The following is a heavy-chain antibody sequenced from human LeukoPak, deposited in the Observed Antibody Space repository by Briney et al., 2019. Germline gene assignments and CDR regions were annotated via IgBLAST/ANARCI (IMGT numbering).Heavy chain of an antibody. CDR2: SKSDGSST. V-gene: IGHV3-74*01. CDR1: GLTFSGHC. CDR3: ARSDWFDP. J-gene: IGHJ5*02. Sequence: PGGSVRLSCAASGLTFSGHCIHWVRQVPGKGLVWVSRSKSDGSSTSYADSVKGRFTISRDNAKNTLYLQMNSLRVEDTAVYYCARSDWFDPWGQGTLVIVSS.